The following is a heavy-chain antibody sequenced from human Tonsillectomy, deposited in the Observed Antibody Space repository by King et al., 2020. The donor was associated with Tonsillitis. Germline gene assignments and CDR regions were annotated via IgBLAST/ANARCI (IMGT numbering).Heavy chain of an antibody. Sequence: QLQESGPGLVKPSETLSLTCTVSGGSIISSSHYWGWIRQPPGKGLEWMGTIYYAGYTYYNPSLKSRVTISVDTSKNQFSLRLNSVTAADTALYYCARQDTSGWGDWGQGTLVTVSS. V-gene: IGHV4-39*01. CDR2: IYYAGYT. D-gene: IGHD6-19*01. CDR3: ARQDTSGWGD. J-gene: IGHJ4*02. CDR1: GGSIISSSHY.